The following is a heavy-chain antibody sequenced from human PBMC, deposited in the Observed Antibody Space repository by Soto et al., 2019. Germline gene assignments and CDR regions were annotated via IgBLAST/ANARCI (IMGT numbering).Heavy chain of an antibody. Sequence: GGSLRLSCAASGFTFSSYSMNWVRQAPGKGLEWVSYISSSSSTIYYADSVKGRFTISRDNAKNSLYLQMNSLRAEDTAVYYCARARIGDFWSGYFGYWGQGTLVTVSS. D-gene: IGHD3-3*01. J-gene: IGHJ4*02. CDR3: ARARIGDFWSGYFGY. CDR2: ISSSSSTI. V-gene: IGHV3-48*01. CDR1: GFTFSSYS.